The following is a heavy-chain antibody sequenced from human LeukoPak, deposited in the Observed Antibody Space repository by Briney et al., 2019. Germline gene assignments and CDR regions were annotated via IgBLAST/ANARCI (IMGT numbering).Heavy chain of an antibody. CDR1: GGSISSGSYY. D-gene: IGHD1-26*01. CDR2: IYTSGST. V-gene: IGHV4-61*02. Sequence: SETLSLTCTVSGGSISSGSYYWSWIRQPAGKGLEWIGRIYTSGSTNYNPSLKSRVTMSVDTSKNQFSLKLSSVTAADTAVYYCARDGGSYYLYYFDYWGQGTLVTVSS. J-gene: IGHJ4*02. CDR3: ARDGGSYYLYYFDY.